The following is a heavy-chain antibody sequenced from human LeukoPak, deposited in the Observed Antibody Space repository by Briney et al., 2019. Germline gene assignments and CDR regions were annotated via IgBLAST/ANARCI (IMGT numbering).Heavy chain of an antibody. CDR2: ISDSSRKI. J-gene: IGHJ3*02. CDR3: ARGLGGNSAAFDI. D-gene: IGHD4-23*01. V-gene: IGHV3-48*01. Sequence: GGSLRLSCAASGFTFSSYSMNWVRQAPGKGLEWVSYISDSSRKIYYADFVKGRFTISRDNAKNSLYLQMNSLRAEDTAVYYCARGLGGNSAAFDIWGQGTMVTVSS. CDR1: GFTFSSYS.